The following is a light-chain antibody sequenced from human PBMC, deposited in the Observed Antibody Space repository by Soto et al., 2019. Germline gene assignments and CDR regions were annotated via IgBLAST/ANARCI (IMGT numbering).Light chain of an antibody. CDR3: QQYNNWPPLT. CDR1: QSVRDN. Sequence: EIVMTQSPATLSVSPGEGATLSCRASQSVRDNLAWYQQKPGQAPRLLIYGASTRATGIPARFSGSGSGTEFTLTISGLQSEDFAVYYCQQYNNWPPLTFGGGTKVEIK. CDR2: GAS. V-gene: IGKV3-15*01. J-gene: IGKJ4*01.